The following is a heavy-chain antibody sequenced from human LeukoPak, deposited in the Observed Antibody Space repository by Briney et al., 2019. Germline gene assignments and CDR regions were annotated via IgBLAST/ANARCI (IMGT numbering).Heavy chain of an antibody. CDR3: ARVSSSGTPGY. J-gene: IGHJ4*02. D-gene: IGHD3-22*01. Sequence: ASVKVSCKASGYTFTSYAMNWVRQAPGQGLEWMGWIKTNPGNPTYAQGFAGRFVFSLDTSVSTAYLQISSLKAEDTAVYYCARVSSSGTPGYWGQGTLVTVSS. CDR1: GYTFTSYA. CDR2: IKTNPGNP. V-gene: IGHV7-4-1*02.